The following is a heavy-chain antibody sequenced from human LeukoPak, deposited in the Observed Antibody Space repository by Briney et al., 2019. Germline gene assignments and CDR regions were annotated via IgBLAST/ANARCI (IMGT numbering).Heavy chain of an antibody. CDR1: GFTFSGSA. D-gene: IGHD3-22*01. Sequence: PGGSLRLSCATSGFTFSGSAIHWVRQASGKGLEWVGRIRSKANSYATTDAASVKGRFTISRDDSKNTAYLQMNSLKTEDTAVYYCTRPSYDSSVSGVVCWGQGTLVTVSS. J-gene: IGHJ4*02. V-gene: IGHV3-73*01. CDR3: TRPSYDSSVSGVVC. CDR2: IRSKANSYAT.